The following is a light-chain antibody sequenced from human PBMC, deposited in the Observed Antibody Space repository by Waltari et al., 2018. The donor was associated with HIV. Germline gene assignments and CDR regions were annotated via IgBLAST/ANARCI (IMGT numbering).Light chain of an antibody. CDR1: SSNLGTNT. CDR3: AAWDDSLNGQVV. J-gene: IGLJ3*02. Sequence: QSVLTQPPSASGTPGQRVTISCSGSSSNLGTNTVSWYQQVPGTSPKLLIYNNKQRPSGFPDRFSGSKSGTSASLAITGLQSEDEADYHCAAWDDSLNGQVVFGGGTKLTVL. CDR2: NNK. V-gene: IGLV1-44*01.